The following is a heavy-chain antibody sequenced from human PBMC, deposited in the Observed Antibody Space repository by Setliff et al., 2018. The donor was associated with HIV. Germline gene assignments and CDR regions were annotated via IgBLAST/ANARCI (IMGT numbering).Heavy chain of an antibody. V-gene: IGHV4-61*09. CDR2: IHTTGST. D-gene: IGHD2-21*01. J-gene: IGHJ6*03. Sequence: PSETLSLTCTVSGGSISSGSYYWSWIRQPAGKGLEWIGQIHTTGSTNYNPSLKSRVTISVDTSNHQFFLNLNSVTSADAAVYYCARDRRVVSAIPKYSHYYMDVWGKGTTVTVSS. CDR3: ARDRRVVSAIPKYSHYYMDV. CDR1: GGSISSGSYY.